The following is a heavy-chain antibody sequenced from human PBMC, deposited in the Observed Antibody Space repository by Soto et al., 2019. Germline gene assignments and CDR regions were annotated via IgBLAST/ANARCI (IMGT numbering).Heavy chain of an antibody. CDR3: ARRYYYDSSGYNDY. V-gene: IGHV4-61*01. D-gene: IGHD3-22*01. CDR2: IYYSGST. Sequence: PSETLSLTCTVSGGSVSSGSYYWSWIRQPPGKGLEWIGYIYYSGSTNYNPSLKSRVTISVDTSKNQFSLKLSSVTAADTAVYYCARRYYYDSSGYNDYWGQGTLVTVSS. J-gene: IGHJ4*02. CDR1: GGSVSSGSYY.